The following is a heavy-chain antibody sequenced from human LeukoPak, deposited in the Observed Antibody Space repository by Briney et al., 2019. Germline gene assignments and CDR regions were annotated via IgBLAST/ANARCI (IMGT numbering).Heavy chain of an antibody. V-gene: IGHV3-21*06. CDR1: GFTFNSYS. D-gene: IGHD1-26*01. CDR2: IIGSGSEM. J-gene: IGHJ3*01. Sequence: PGGFLRLSCGGSGFTFNSYSMNWVRQAPGKGLEWVASIIGSGSEMFYADSLKGRFTISRDNSKNSLYLQMNSLRVEDTAVYYCAKVQSDIVGAMFFSFDVWGQGTMVSVSS. CDR3: AKVQSDIVGAMFFSFDV.